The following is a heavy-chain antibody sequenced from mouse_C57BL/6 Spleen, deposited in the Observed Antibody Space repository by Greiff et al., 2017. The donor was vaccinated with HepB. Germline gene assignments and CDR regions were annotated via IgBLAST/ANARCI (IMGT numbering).Heavy chain of an antibody. V-gene: IGHV3-6*01. Sequence: EVQLQESGPGLVKPSQSLSLTCSVTGYSFTSGYYWNWIRQFPGKQLEWMCYISYDGSNNYNPSLKNRISITRDTSKNQFFLKLNSLTTEDTATYYCARRSYYDYSEYYFDYWGQGTTLTVSS. CDR3: ARRSYYDYSEYYFDY. D-gene: IGHD2-4*01. J-gene: IGHJ2*01. CDR1: GYSFTSGYY. CDR2: ISYDGSN.